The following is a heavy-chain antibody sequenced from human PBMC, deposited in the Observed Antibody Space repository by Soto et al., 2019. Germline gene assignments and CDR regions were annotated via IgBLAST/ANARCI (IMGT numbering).Heavy chain of an antibody. J-gene: IGHJ6*02. D-gene: IGHD2-15*01. V-gene: IGHV4-59*01. Sequence: PSETLSLTCNVSGGSISSYYWSWIRQPPGKGLEGIGDIYYSGSTNYHPSLKSRVTISVDTSKNQFSLKLSSVTAADTALYYCARVVRYCSGGSCYTLPHRYYGMDVWGQGTTVTVSS. CDR2: IYYSGST. CDR1: GGSISSYY. CDR3: ARVVRYCSGGSCYTLPHRYYGMDV.